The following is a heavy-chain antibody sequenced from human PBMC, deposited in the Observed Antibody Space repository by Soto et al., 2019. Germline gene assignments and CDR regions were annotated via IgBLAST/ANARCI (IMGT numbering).Heavy chain of an antibody. CDR3: AIGIAGQRHLLAF. J-gene: IGHJ5*01. CDR2: IWYDGSNT. CDR1: GFFLRDFG. D-gene: IGHD6-25*01. V-gene: IGHV3-33*01. Sequence: GGSLRLSCVASGFFLRDFGMHWVRQAPGKGLEWVSVIWYDGSNTYQGESVKGRFTMSRDISRKTLYLQMDSLRPEDTAVYYCAIGIAGQRHLLAFWAHGTLVTVSS.